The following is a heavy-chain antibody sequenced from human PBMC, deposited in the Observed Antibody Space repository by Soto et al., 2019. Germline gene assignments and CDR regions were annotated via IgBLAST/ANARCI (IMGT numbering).Heavy chain of an antibody. D-gene: IGHD5-18*01. CDR2: ISYDGSNT. J-gene: IGHJ4*02. V-gene: IGHV3-30-3*01. CDR3: AREVGLRGYKYGPDY. Sequence: GGSLRLSCAASGFTFSSYAMHWVRQAPGKGLEWVAVISYDGSNTYYADSVKGRFTISRDNSKNTLYLQMNSLRAEDTAVYYCAREVGLRGYKYGPDYWGQGTLVTVSS. CDR1: GFTFSSYA.